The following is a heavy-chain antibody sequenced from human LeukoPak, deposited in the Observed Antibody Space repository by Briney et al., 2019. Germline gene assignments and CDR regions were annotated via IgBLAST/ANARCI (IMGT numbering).Heavy chain of an antibody. CDR1: GFTFSSYA. CDR3: ARDIGSGSYTLSDY. D-gene: IGHD3-10*01. Sequence: QTGGSLRLSCAASGFTFSSYAMHWVRQAPGKGLEWVAVISYDGSNKYYTDSVKGRFTISRDNSKNTLYLQMNSLRAEDTAVYYCARDIGSGSYTLSDYWGQGTLVTVSS. V-gene: IGHV3-30-3*01. J-gene: IGHJ4*02. CDR2: ISYDGSNK.